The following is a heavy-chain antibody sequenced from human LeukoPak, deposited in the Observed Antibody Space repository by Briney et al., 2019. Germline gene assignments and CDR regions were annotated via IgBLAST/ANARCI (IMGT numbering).Heavy chain of an antibody. Sequence: SGPTLVKPTQTLTLTCTFSGFSLGTSGVGVGWIRQPPGKALEWLALIYWDDDKRYSPSLKSRLTITKDTSKNQVVLTMTNMDPVDTATYYCALKGIAAADFDYWGQGTPVTVSS. CDR2: IYWDDDK. CDR1: GFSLGTSGVG. CDR3: ALKGIAAADFDY. D-gene: IGHD6-13*01. J-gene: IGHJ4*02. V-gene: IGHV2-5*02.